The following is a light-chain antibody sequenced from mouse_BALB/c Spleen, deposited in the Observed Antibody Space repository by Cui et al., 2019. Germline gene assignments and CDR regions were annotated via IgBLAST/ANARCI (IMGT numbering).Light chain of an antibody. CDR3: QQYNKLWT. Sequence: DIQMTQTTFSLAASVGDRVTISCSASKGSSNYLNWYQQKPDGTVKLLIYYTSSLQSGVPSRFSGSGSGTDYSLTISNLEAEDIATYYCQQYNKLWTFGGGTKLEIK. CDR1: KGSSNY. V-gene: IGKV10-94*01. J-gene: IGKJ1*01. CDR2: YTS.